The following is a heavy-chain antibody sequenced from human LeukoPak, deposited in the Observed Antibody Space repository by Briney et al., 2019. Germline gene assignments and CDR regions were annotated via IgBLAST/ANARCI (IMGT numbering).Heavy chain of an antibody. V-gene: IGHV4-4*02. CDR1: GGSISSSNW. J-gene: IGHJ4*02. D-gene: IGHD1-26*01. Sequence: SETLSLTCAVSGGSISSSNWWSWVRQPPGKGLEWIGEIYHSGSTNYNPSLKSRVTISVDKSKNQFSLKLSSVTAADTAVYYCARLAVSSGNPSLDYWGQGTLVTVSS. CDR2: IYHSGST. CDR3: ARLAVSSGNPSLDY.